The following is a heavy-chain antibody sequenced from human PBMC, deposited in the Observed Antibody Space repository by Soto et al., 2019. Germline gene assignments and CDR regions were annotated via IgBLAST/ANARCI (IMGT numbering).Heavy chain of an antibody. V-gene: IGHV4-59*01. J-gene: IGHJ5*02. Sequence: SETLSLTCTVSGGSISSYYWSWIRQPPGKGLEWIGYIYYSGSTNYNPSLKSRVTISVDTSKNQFSLKLSSVTAADTAVYYCARGLGYCSGGSCYPRGTWFDPWGQGTLVTVSS. CDR1: GGSISSYY. CDR2: IYYSGST. CDR3: ARGLGYCSGGSCYPRGTWFDP. D-gene: IGHD2-15*01.